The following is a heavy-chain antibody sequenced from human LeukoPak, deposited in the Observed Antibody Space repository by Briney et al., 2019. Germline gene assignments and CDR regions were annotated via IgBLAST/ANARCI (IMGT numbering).Heavy chain of an antibody. Sequence: SETLSLTCTVSGGSISSGGYYWSWIRQPPVKGLEWIGYIYHSGSTYYNPSLKSRVTISVDRSKNQFSLKLSSVTAADTAVYYCAREVRDMGGSSFDYWGQGTLVTVSS. J-gene: IGHJ4*02. D-gene: IGHD3-9*01. CDR1: GGSISSGGYY. CDR2: IYHSGST. CDR3: AREVRDMGGSSFDY. V-gene: IGHV4-30-2*01.